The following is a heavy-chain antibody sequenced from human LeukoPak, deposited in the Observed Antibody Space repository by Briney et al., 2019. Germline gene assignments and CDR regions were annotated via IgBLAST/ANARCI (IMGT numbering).Heavy chain of an antibody. J-gene: IGHJ4*02. CDR2: INPSGGST. CDR1: GYTFTSYY. V-gene: IGHV1-46*01. Sequence: GASVTVSCKASGYTFTSYYMHWARQAPGQGLEWMGIINPSGGSTSYAQKFQGRVTMTRDTSTSTVCMELSSLRSEDTAVYYCARGYSSGFAYWGQGTLVTVSS. CDR3: ARGYSSGFAY. D-gene: IGHD6-19*01.